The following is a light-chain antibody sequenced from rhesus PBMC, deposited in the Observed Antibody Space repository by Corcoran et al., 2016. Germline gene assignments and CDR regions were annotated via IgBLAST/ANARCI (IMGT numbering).Light chain of an antibody. J-gene: IGKJ4*01. CDR3: LQHTNWPLT. CDR2: GVS. V-gene: IGKV3-24*01. Sequence: EIVMTQSPATLSLSPGERATLSCRASQSVSSSLAWYQQKPGQPPSLLIYGVSTRATGIPDRFSGSGAGTDFSLTVSSLEPEDVAVYYCLQHTNWPLTFGGGTKVELK. CDR1: QSVSSS.